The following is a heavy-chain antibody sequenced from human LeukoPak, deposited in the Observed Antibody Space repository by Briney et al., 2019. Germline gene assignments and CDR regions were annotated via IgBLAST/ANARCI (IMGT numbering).Heavy chain of an antibody. CDR1: GFTFSSYD. D-gene: IGHD6-19*01. CDR3: ARERGYDSGWYLDY. V-gene: IGHV3-13*01. J-gene: IGHJ4*02. CDR2: LGTAGDS. Sequence: GGSLRLSCAASGFTFSSYDMHWVRQATGKGLEWVAILGTAGDSYYAGSVKGRLTISRENAENSLYLQMNSLRDEDTAVYYCARERGYDSGWYLDYWGQGTRVTVSS.